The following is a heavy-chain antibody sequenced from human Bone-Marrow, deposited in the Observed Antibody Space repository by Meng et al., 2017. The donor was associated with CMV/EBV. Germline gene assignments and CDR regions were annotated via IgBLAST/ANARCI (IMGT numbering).Heavy chain of an antibody. CDR1: GFTFTRHD. D-gene: IGHD3-16*02. CDR3: ARDGKRGYLGYGMDV. CDR2: IRYDGSNK. Sequence: GGSLRLSCAASGFTFTRHDMHWVRQAPGKGLEWVAFIRYDGSNKYYADSVKGRFTISRDNAKNSLYLQMNSLRAEDTAVYYCARDGKRGYLGYGMDVWGQGTTVTVSS. J-gene: IGHJ6*02. V-gene: IGHV3-30*02.